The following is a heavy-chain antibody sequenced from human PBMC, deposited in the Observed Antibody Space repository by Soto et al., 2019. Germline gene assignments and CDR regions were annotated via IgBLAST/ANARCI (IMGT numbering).Heavy chain of an antibody. J-gene: IGHJ5*02. CDR1: GYTFTRYT. CDR3: ARGIATGQLDP. V-gene: IGHV1-3*01. CDR2: INPDNGNT. D-gene: IGHD2-15*01. Sequence: ASVKVSCKASGYTFTRYTMNWVRQAPGQRLEWMGWINPDNGNTKSSQEFQDRVIITRDTSASTAYMDLSSLRSEDAAVYYCARGIATGQLDPWGQGTLVTVSS.